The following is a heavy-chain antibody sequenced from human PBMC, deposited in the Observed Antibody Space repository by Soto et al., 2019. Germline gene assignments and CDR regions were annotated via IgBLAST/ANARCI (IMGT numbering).Heavy chain of an antibody. CDR3: ATTDYPPSYDFWSGARDYMDV. CDR2: IYYSGST. Sequence: SETLSLTCTVSGGSISSSSYYWGWIRQPPGKGLEWIGSIYYSGSTYYNPSLKSRVTISVDTSKNQFSLKLSSVTAADTAVYYCATTDYPPSYDFWSGARDYMDVWGKGTTVTVSS. D-gene: IGHD3-3*01. J-gene: IGHJ6*03. V-gene: IGHV4-39*01. CDR1: GGSISSSSYY.